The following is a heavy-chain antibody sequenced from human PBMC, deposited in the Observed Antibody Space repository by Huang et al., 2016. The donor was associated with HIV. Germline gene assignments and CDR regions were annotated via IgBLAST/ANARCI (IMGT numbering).Heavy chain of an antibody. D-gene: IGHD3-22*01. V-gene: IGHV1-46*02. CDR2: IHPGGDST. J-gene: IGHJ4*02. CDR3: ALLYDSSSVDY. CDR1: GHTFNNYY. Sequence: QVQLVQSGADVKKPGASVKFSCKSSGHTFNNYYMHWVRQAHGQGLEGIVVIHPGGDSTTFPRRVQGGVSMNRDTSTSTVYMEVTSLRSDDTALYYCALLYDSSSVDYWGQSTLVTVSS.